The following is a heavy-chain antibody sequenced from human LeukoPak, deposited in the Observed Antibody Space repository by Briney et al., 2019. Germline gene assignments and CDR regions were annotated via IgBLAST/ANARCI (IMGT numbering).Heavy chain of an antibody. CDR1: GFTFSSYG. CDR2: IRYDGSNK. Sequence: PGGSLRLSCAASGFTFSSYGMHWVRQAPGKGLEWVAFIRYDGSNKYYADSVQGRFTISRDNSKNTLYLQTNSLRAEDTAVYYCAKDPACDYWGQGTLVTVSS. J-gene: IGHJ4*02. V-gene: IGHV3-30*02. CDR3: AKDPACDY.